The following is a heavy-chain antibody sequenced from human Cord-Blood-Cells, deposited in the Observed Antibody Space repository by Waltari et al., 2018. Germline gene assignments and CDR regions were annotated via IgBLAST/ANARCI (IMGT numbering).Heavy chain of an antibody. D-gene: IGHD1-26*01. J-gene: IGHJ3*02. CDR2: LDPEDGET. CDR1: GYTLTELS. V-gene: IGHV1-24*01. Sequence: QVQLVQSGAEVKKPGASVKVSCKVSGYTLTELSMHWVRQAPGKGLEWMGGLDPEDGETNYAKKFQGRVTMTEDTSTDTAYRELSSLRSDDTAVYYCATDLYSGSYYAFDIWGQGTMVTVSS. CDR3: ATDLYSGSYYAFDI.